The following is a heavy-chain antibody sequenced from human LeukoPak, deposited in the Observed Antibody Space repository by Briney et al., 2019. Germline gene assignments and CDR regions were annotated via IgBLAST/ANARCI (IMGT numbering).Heavy chain of an antibody. V-gene: IGHV4-59*08. J-gene: IGHJ4*02. D-gene: IGHD3-22*01. CDR3: ARLDSSGYYVDY. CDR2: IYYSGTP. CDR1: GGSISTYS. Sequence: SETLSLTCTVSGGSISTYSWSWIRQPPGKGLEWIGYIYYSGTPNYNSSLKSRVTISVDTSKNQFSLTLSSVTAADTAVYYCARLDSSGYYVDYWGQGTLVTVSS.